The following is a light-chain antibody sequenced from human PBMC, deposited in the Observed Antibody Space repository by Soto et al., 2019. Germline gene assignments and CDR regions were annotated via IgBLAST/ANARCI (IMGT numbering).Light chain of an antibody. CDR3: QQYDSLPYT. CDR2: GAS. CDR1: QDINDY. Sequence: EIQMTQSPSSLSASLGDRVTITCQASQDINDYSNWYQQKPGKAPRLLIYGASFLEGGVPSRFSGSGSGTHFTLTISSLQPEDVATYYCQQYDSLPYTFGQGTRLEIK. V-gene: IGKV1-33*01. J-gene: IGKJ2*01.